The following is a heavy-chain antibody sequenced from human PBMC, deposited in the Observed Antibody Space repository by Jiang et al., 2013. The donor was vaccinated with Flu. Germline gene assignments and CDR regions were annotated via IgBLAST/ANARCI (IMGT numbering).Heavy chain of an antibody. CDR1: GYSFTTYW. CDR3: ARSPNSAYFFDY. Sequence: GESLQISCKTSGYSFTTYWVVWVRQMPGKGLEWIGNIYPGDSDTRYSSSFQGQVIISADTSTNTAYLQWSSLRASDTAIYYCARSPNSAYFFDYWAQGTLVTVSS. D-gene: IGHD3-22*01. V-gene: IGHV5-51*01. CDR2: IYPGDSDT. J-gene: IGHJ4*02.